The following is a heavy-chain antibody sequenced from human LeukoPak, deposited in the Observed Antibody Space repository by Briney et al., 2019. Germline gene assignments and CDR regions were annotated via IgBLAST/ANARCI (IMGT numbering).Heavy chain of an antibody. Sequence: SETLSLTCTVSGGSISSYYWNWIRQPPGKGLEWIGYFYYSGTTNYHTSLKSRVTIPVGQFNNQFSLKLNSVTAAVTAVYSCARLHCSTTSCFYGMDVWGQGTTVTVSS. J-gene: IGHJ6*02. CDR2: FYYSGTT. D-gene: IGHD2-2*01. CDR3: ARLHCSTTSCFYGMDV. CDR1: GGSISSYY. V-gene: IGHV4-59*08.